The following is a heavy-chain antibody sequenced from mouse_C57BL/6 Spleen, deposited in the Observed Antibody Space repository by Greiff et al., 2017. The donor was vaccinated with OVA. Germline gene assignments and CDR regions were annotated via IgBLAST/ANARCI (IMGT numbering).Heavy chain of an antibody. Sequence: DVMLVESGEGLVKPGGSLKLSCAASGFTFSSYAMSWVRQTPEKRLGWVAYISSGGDYIYYADTVKGRFTISRDNARNTLYLQMSSLKSEDTAMYYCTRGELGYYGSSYNYFDYWGQGTTLTVSS. CDR1: GFTFSSYA. CDR2: ISSGGDYI. D-gene: IGHD1-1*01. J-gene: IGHJ2*01. V-gene: IGHV5-9-1*02. CDR3: TRGELGYYGSSYNYFDY.